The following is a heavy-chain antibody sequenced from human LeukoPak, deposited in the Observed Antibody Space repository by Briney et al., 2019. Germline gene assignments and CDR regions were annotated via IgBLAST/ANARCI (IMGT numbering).Heavy chain of an antibody. CDR1: GGSISSHY. J-gene: IGHJ4*02. Sequence: PSETLSLTCTVSGGSISSHYWSWIRQPPGKGLEWIGYIYYSGSTNYNPSLKSRVTISVDTSKNQFSLKLSSVTAADTAVYYCARRGHSGYFDYWGQGTLVTVSS. V-gene: IGHV4-59*08. CDR3: ARRGHSGYFDY. CDR2: IYYSGST. D-gene: IGHD3-10*01.